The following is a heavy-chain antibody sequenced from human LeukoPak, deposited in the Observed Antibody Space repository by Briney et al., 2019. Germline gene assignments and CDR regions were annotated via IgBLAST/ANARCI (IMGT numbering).Heavy chain of an antibody. V-gene: IGHV4-59*01. CDR3: ARAGSEYRYGRELDY. J-gene: IGHJ4*02. D-gene: IGHD5-18*01. CDR1: GGSISSYY. CDR2: IYYSGST. Sequence: PSETLSLTCTVSGGSISSYYWSWIRQPPGKGLEWIGYIYYSGSTNYNPSLKSRVTISVDTSKNQFSLKLSSVTAADTAVYYCARAGSEYRYGRELDYWGQGTLVTVSS.